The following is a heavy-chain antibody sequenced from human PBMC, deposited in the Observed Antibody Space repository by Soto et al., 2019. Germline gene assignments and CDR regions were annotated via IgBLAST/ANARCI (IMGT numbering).Heavy chain of an antibody. V-gene: IGHV3-30*18. J-gene: IGHJ1*01. CDR1: GFTFSSYG. CDR3: AKDPRGYSSSSFAEYFQH. CDR2: ISYDGSNK. Sequence: QVQLVESGGGVVQPGRSLRLSCAASGFTFSSYGMHWVRQAPGKGLEWVAVISYDGSNKYYADSVKGRFTISRDNSKNTLYLQMNSLRAEDTAVYYCAKDPRGYSSSSFAEYFQHWGQGTLVTVSS. D-gene: IGHD6-6*01.